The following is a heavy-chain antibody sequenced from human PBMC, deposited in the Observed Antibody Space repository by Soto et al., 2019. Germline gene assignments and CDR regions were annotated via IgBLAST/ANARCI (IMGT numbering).Heavy chain of an antibody. Sequence: TLSLTCSVSGVSISSYFWSWIRQAPGRGLEWIGYTYHRGSTNYSPSLKSRVAISLDTSENQFSLKVNSVTAADTAVYYCARIGGYHGTLDYWGQGIPVTVSS. CDR2: TYHRGST. CDR1: GVSISSYF. D-gene: IGHD6-25*01. J-gene: IGHJ4*02. CDR3: ARIGGYHGTLDY. V-gene: IGHV4-59*01.